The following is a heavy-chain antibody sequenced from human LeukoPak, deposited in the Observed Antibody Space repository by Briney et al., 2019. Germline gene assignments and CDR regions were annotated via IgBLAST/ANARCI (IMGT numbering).Heavy chain of an antibody. Sequence: GGSLRLSCAASGFNFDDYTMHWVRQAPGKGLEWVSGINTDGSSTNYADSVKGRFTISRDNAKNTLYLQMNSLRVEDMAVYYCYGGNAEQWGQGTLVTVSS. CDR3: YGGNAEQ. D-gene: IGHD4-23*01. CDR1: GFNFDDYT. J-gene: IGHJ1*01. V-gene: IGHV3-74*01. CDR2: INTDGSST.